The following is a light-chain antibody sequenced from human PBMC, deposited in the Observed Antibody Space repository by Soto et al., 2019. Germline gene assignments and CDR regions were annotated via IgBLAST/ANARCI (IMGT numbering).Light chain of an antibody. V-gene: IGKV3-20*01. CDR1: QSISSSY. J-gene: IGKJ1*01. Sequence: EIVLTRSPGTLSLTPGKIATLSCTASQSISSSYLARYQQRRGQAPRIXIYGASSRATGIPDRFSGSGSGTEFTLTISRLEPEDFAVYYCQQYGSSSWTFGQGTKVDIK. CDR2: GAS. CDR3: QQYGSSSWT.